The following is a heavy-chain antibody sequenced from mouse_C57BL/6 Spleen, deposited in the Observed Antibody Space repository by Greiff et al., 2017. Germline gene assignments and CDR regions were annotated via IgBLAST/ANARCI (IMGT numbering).Heavy chain of an antibody. J-gene: IGHJ3*01. D-gene: IGHD4-1*01. CDR2: INPSNGGT. CDR1: GYTFTSYW. Sequence: QVQLQQPGTELVQPGASVKLSCKASGYTFTSYWMHWVKQRPGQGHEWIGKINPSNGGTNYHEKFKSKAKLPVDKSSSTAYMQLSSRTSEDSAVYYCARESALTAIAYWGQGTLVTVSA. CDR3: ARESALTAIAY. V-gene: IGHV1-53*01.